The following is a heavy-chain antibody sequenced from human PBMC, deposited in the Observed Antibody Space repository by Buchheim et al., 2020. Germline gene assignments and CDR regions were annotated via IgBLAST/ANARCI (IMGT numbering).Heavy chain of an antibody. CDR1: GGSISSYF. Sequence: QVQLQESGPGLVRPSETLSLTCTVSGGSISSYFWNWIRQPAGKGLEWIGRIDISRRTNYNPSLKSRVTMSVDTSKNQFSLKLRSVTAADTAVYYCARGRDGYNYENFDSWGQGTL. CDR2: IDISRRT. D-gene: IGHD5-24*01. V-gene: IGHV4-4*07. CDR3: ARGRDGYNYENFDS. J-gene: IGHJ4*02.